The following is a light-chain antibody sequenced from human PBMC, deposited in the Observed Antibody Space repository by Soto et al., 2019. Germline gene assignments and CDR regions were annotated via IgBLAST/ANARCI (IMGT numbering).Light chain of an antibody. J-gene: IGKJ2*01. Sequence: EIVLTQSPGTLSLSPGERATLSCRASQSVSSNYLAWYQQKPGQAPRLLIYGASSRATGIPDRFSGSGTGTDVTRNISRLGPEEFAVYYCQHYGRSAYAFGQGTTLEIK. CDR1: QSVSSNY. CDR3: QHYGRSAYA. CDR2: GAS. V-gene: IGKV3-20*01.